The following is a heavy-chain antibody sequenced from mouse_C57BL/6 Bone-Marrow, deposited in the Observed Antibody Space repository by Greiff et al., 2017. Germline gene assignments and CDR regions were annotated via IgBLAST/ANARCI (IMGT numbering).Heavy chain of an antibody. V-gene: IGHV14-4*01. CDR2: IDPENGDT. D-gene: IGHD1-1*01. CDR1: GFNIKDDY. CDR3: TLITTVVADY. Sequence: EVQLQQSGAELVRPGASVKLSCTASGFNIKDDYMHWVKQRPEQGLEWIGWIDPENGDTEYASKFQGKATITADRSSNTAYLQLSSLTSEDTAVYYCTLITTVVADYGGQGTTLTASS. J-gene: IGHJ2*01.